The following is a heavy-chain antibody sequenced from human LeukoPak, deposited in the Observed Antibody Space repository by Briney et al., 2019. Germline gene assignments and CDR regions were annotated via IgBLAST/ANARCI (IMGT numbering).Heavy chain of an antibody. CDR3: AKDGWDQLLHDYYYYGMDV. CDR2: ISYDGSNK. V-gene: IGHV3-30*18. D-gene: IGHD2-2*01. CDR1: GFTFSSYG. Sequence: GGSLRLSCAASGFTFSSYGMHWVRQAPGKGLEWVAVISYDGSNKYYADSVKGRFTISRDNSKNTLYLQMNSLRAEDTAVYYCAKDGWDQLLHDYYYYGMDVWGQGTTVTVSS. J-gene: IGHJ6*02.